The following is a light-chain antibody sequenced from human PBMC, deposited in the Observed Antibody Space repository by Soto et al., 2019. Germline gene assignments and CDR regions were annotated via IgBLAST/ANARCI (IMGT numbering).Light chain of an antibody. V-gene: IGKV1-39*01. CDR1: QSISSY. J-gene: IGKJ3*01. CDR3: HKSYSTPCT. Sequence: DIQMTQSPSSLSASVGDRVTITCRASQSISSYLNWYQQKPGKAPKLLIYAASSLQSGVPSRFSGSGSGTDFTLTNSSLQTEDFATYYRHKSYSTPCTFGPGTKVDIK. CDR2: AAS.